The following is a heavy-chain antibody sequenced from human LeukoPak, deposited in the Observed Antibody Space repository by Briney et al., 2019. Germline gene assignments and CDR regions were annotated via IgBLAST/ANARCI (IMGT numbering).Heavy chain of an antibody. CDR2: IYGGGST. V-gene: IGHV3-53*01. Sequence: GGSLRLSCAATGLSVSSNFMSWVRQAPGKGLEWVSVIYGGGSTYYADSVKGRFTISRDTPKNTLYLQMNSLRVEDTAVYYCARDRERWSHTAIPRFDYWGQGTLVTVSS. CDR1: GLSVSSNF. CDR3: ARDRERWSHTAIPRFDY. J-gene: IGHJ4*02. D-gene: IGHD5-18*01.